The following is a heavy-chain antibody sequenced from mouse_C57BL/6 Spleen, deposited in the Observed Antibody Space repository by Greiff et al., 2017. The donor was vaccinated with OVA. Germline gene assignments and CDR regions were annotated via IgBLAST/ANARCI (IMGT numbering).Heavy chain of an antibody. V-gene: IGHV1-39*01. CDR3: ARSGDYAYYAMDY. CDR2: INPNYGTT. Sequence: EVKLQESGPELVKPGASVKISCKASGYSFTDYNMNWVKQSNGKSLEWIGVINPNYGTTSYNQKFKGKATLTVDQSSSTAYMQLNSLTSEDSAVYYCARSGDYAYYAMDYWGQGTSVTVSS. D-gene: IGHD2-4*01. J-gene: IGHJ4*01. CDR1: GYSFTDYN.